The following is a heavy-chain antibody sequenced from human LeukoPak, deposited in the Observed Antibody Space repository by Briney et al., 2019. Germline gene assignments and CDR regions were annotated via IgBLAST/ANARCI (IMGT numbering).Heavy chain of an antibody. V-gene: IGHV1-2*02. J-gene: IGHJ4*02. CDR3: ARDVLVGGSHKFDY. D-gene: IGHD3-10*01. CDR2: ISPNRGGT. Sequence: ASVKVSCKASGYTFTGYYVHWVRQAPGQGLEWMGWISPNRGGTNYAPKFQGRVTMASDTSINTAYMGLSRLTSDDTAVYYCARDVLVGGSHKFDYWGQGTLVTVSS. CDR1: GYTFTGYY.